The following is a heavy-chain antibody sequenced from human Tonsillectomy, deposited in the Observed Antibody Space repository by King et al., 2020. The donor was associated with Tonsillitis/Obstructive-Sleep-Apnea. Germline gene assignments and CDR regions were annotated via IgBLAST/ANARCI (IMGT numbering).Heavy chain of an antibody. D-gene: IGHD2-21*01. CDR1: DGSFSDYY. CDR3: AGRRSRSGDHCHGHNHVDV. J-gene: IGHJ6*04. CDR2: INHRGNT. V-gene: IGHV4-34*01. Sequence: VQLQQWGAGLLKPAETLSLTCAVYDGSFSDYYWTWIRQPPGKGLEWIGEINHRGNTNYNPSLRSRVTISVDTSKNQFSLKVTSVTAADTAVYFCAGRRSRSGDHCHGHNHVDVWGKGTTVTVSS.